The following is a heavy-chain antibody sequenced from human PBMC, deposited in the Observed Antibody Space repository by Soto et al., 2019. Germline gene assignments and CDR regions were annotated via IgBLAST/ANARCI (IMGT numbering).Heavy chain of an antibody. CDR3: ASTHYYFWSGYPNWFDL. CDR1: GGSISSYY. V-gene: IGHV4-59*08. D-gene: IGHD3-3*01. J-gene: IGHJ5*02. CDR2: IYYSGST. Sequence: SETLSLTCTVSGGSISSYYWSWIRQPPGKGLEWIGYIYYSGSTNYNPSLKSRVTISVDTSKNQFSLKLSSVTAADTAVYYCASTHYYFWSGYPNWFDLWGQGTLDTVSS.